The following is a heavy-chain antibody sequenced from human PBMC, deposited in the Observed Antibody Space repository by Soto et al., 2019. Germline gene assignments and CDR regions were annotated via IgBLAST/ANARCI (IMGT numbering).Heavy chain of an antibody. Sequence: PGGSLRLSCAASGFTFSSYGMRWVRQAPGKGLEWVAVISYDGSNKYYADSVKGRFTISRDNSKNTLYLQMNSLRAEDTAVYYCAKSPGEEDAFDIWGQGTMVTVSS. CDR2: ISYDGSNK. CDR3: AKSPGEEDAFDI. D-gene: IGHD4-17*01. CDR1: GFTFSSYG. V-gene: IGHV3-30*18. J-gene: IGHJ3*02.